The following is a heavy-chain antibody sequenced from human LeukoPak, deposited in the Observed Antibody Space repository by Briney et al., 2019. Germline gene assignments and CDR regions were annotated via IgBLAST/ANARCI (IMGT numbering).Heavy chain of an antibody. CDR1: GFTFSIYG. Sequence: GGTLRLSCAASGFTFSIYGMNWVRQSPGKGLEWVSGIGGSGDRTYYADSVKGRFSISRDNSKNTLYLQINSLRVEDTAVYYCAKDRRMASFEHWGRGTQVTVSS. J-gene: IGHJ4*02. D-gene: IGHD5-24*01. CDR3: AKDRRMASFEH. V-gene: IGHV3-23*01. CDR2: IGGSGDRT.